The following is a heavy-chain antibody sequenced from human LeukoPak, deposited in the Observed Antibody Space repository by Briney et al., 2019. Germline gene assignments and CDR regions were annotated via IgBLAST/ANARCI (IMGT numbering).Heavy chain of an antibody. CDR3: ASEAFCAGGSCNVQRVAS. Sequence: ASVKVSCKASGYTFTAYYIHWVRQAPGQGLEWMGWIDTNTGATKYAQKFQGRVTITRDTSTGAAYMELSSLISGDTALYYCASEAFCAGGSCNVQRVASWGPGTLVTVSS. D-gene: IGHD2-8*02. J-gene: IGHJ4*02. V-gene: IGHV1-2*02. CDR1: GYTFTAYY. CDR2: IDTNTGAT.